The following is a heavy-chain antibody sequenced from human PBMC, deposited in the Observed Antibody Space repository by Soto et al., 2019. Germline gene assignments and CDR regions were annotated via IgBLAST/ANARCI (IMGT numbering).Heavy chain of an antibody. CDR3: ANVKDEVRYYYGMDV. CDR1: GLTFRDSG. CDR2: ISFDGSER. V-gene: IGHV3-30*18. Sequence: QVQLVESGGGVVQAGTSLRLSCVVSGLTFRDSGMHWVRQAPGKGLEGVAVISFDGSERHYRDSVKGRFSIASDNSRNTLHMQMHRLEGDDLDDYDYANVKDEVRYYYGMDVWGQGSTVTVSS. J-gene: IGHJ6*02.